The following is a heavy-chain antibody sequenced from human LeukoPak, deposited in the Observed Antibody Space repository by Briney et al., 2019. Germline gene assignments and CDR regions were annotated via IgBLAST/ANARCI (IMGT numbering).Heavy chain of an antibody. J-gene: IGHJ4*02. CDR1: GFIFTSYA. V-gene: IGHV3-23*01. Sequence: PGGSLRLSCAASGFIFTSYAITWVRQAPGKGLEWVSAISGSAGDTYYADSVRGRFTISRDNSKNTLYLQMNSLRAEDTAVYYCAKSDDPSDRSNYFRFFDYWGQGTLVTVSS. CDR2: ISGSAGDT. CDR3: AKSDDPSDRSNYFRFFDY. D-gene: IGHD3-22*01.